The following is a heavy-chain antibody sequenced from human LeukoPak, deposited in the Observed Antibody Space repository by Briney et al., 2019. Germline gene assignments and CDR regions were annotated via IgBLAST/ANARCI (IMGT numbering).Heavy chain of an antibody. CDR2: IYYSGST. J-gene: IGHJ5*02. CDR3: ARDCSGGSCYSRFAWFDP. CDR1: GGSISSYY. V-gene: IGHV4-59*12. Sequence: PSETLSLTCTVSGGSISSYYWSWIRQPPGKGLEWIGYIYYSGSTNYNPSLKSRVTISVDTSKNQFSLKLSSVTAADTAVYYCARDCSGGSCYSRFAWFDPWGQGTLVTVSS. D-gene: IGHD2-15*01.